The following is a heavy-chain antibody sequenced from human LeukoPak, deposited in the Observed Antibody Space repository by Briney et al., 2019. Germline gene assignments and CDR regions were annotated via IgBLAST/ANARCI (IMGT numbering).Heavy chain of an antibody. D-gene: IGHD2-2*01. CDR3: ARVNCSSTSCYTYYYYYGMDV. CDR1: GFTFSSHW. CDR2: INSDGSST. V-gene: IGHV3-74*01. Sequence: QSGGSLRLSCAASGFTFSSHWMLWVRQAPGKGLVWVSRINSDGSSTSYADSVKGRFTISRDNAKNTLYLQMNSLRAEDTAVYYCARVNCSSTSCYTYYYYYGMDVWGQGTTVTVSS. J-gene: IGHJ6*02.